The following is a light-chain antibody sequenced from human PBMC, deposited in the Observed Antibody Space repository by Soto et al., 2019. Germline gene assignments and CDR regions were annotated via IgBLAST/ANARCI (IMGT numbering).Light chain of an antibody. CDR2: DVS. CDR1: QSLTNNF. CDR3: QRFDHSHT. V-gene: IGKV3D-20*01. J-gene: IGKJ4*01. Sequence: EIALTQSPATLYFSPGERVTLSCGASQSLTNNFLAWYQQRPGLAPKLLIFDVSPRATGIQDRFSGSGSGTDFTLTISRLEPEDFAVYYCQRFDHSHTFGGGTKVEFK.